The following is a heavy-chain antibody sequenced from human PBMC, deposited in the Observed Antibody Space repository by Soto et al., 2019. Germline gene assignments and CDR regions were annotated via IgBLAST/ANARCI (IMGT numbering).Heavy chain of an antibody. CDR2: IWYDGSNK. Sequence: HPGGSLRLSCAASGFTVSSNYMSWVRQAPGKGLEWVAVIWYDGSNKYYADSVKGRFTISRDNSKNTLYPQMNSLRAEDTAVYYCASFSPIEAVVLCYWGQGTLVTVSS. J-gene: IGHJ4*02. D-gene: IGHD6-13*01. CDR3: ASFSPIEAVVLCY. V-gene: IGHV3-33*08. CDR1: GFTVSSNY.